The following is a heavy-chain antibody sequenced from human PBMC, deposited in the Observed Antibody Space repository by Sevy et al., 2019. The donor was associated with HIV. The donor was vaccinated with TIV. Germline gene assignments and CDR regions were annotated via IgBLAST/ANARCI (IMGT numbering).Heavy chain of an antibody. CDR2: IYHSGST. D-gene: IGHD3-3*01. CDR3: ARLSFPYDFWSGYSENYYYGMDV. J-gene: IGHJ6*02. Sequence: SETLSLTCAVSGYSISSGYYWGWIRQPPGKGLEWIGSIYHSGSTYYNPSLKSRVTISVDTSKNQFSLKLSSVTAADTAVYYCARLSFPYDFWSGYSENYYYGMDVWGQGTTVTVSS. V-gene: IGHV4-38-2*01. CDR1: GYSISSGYY.